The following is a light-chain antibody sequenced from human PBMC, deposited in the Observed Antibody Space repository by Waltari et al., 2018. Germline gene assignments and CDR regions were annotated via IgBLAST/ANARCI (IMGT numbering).Light chain of an antibody. J-gene: IGKJ1*01. CDR1: QSVTRT. V-gene: IGKV3-20*01. Sequence: EIVLTQSPGTLSLSPGERATLPCRASQSVTRTLAWYQPKPGQAPRLLIYGASNRATGIPDRFSGSGSGTDFSLTISRLEPEDFAVYYCQHYLRLPATFGQGTKVEIK. CDR3: QHYLRLPAT. CDR2: GAS.